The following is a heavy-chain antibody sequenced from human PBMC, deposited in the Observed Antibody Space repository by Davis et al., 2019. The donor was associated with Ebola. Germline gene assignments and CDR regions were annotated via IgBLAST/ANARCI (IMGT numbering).Heavy chain of an antibody. D-gene: IGHD1-26*01. CDR2: ISHDGTNK. Sequence: GESLKISCAASGFRFNNYDMHWVRQAPGKGLRWVAVISHDGTNKYYVDSVKGRFTVSRDNSKNTVYLEMNGLRPEDTALYYCARSTWMGATPLDYWGQGTLLTVSS. CDR1: GFRFNNYD. CDR3: ARSTWMGATPLDY. J-gene: IGHJ4*02. V-gene: IGHV3-30*19.